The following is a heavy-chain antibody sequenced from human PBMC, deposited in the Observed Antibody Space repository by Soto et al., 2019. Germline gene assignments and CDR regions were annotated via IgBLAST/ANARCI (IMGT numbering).Heavy chain of an antibody. CDR2: IYPGDHET. CDR1: GYTFSNFW. CDR3: ARPTYCSSTHCSPFDY. J-gene: IGHJ4*02. Sequence: GESLKISCQSSGYTFSNFWIGWVRQLPGKGLEWMGIIYPGDHETRYSPSFHGKVTISADRSINTAYLQWNSLEASDTAMYYCARPTYCSSTHCSPFDYWGQGTLVTVSS. D-gene: IGHD2-2*01. V-gene: IGHV5-51*01.